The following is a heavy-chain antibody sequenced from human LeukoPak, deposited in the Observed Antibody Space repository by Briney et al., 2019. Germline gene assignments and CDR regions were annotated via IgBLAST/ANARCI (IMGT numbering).Heavy chain of an antibody. V-gene: IGHV1-2*06. J-gene: IGHJ6*02. CDR2: INPNSGGA. CDR1: GYTFTGYY. Sequence: ASVKVSCKASGYTFTGYYMHWVRQAPGQGLEWMGRINPNSGGANYAQKLQGRVTMTTDTSTSTAYMELRSLRSDDTAVYYCARDISLDSSGWYVYYYYGMDVWGQGTTVTVSS. CDR3: ARDISLDSSGWYVYYYYGMDV. D-gene: IGHD6-19*01.